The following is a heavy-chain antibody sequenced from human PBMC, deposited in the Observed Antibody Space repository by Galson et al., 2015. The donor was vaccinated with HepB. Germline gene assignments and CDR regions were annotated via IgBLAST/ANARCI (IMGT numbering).Heavy chain of an antibody. J-gene: IGHJ4*02. CDR2: ISGSGGST. Sequence: SLRLSCAASGFTFSSYAMSWVRQAPGKGLEWVSAISGSGGSTYYADSVKGRFTISGDNSKNTLYVQMNSLRAEDTAVYYCAKDISSGWYRECYFDYWGQGTLVTVSS. CDR3: AKDISSGWYRECYFDY. D-gene: IGHD6-19*01. CDR1: GFTFSSYA. V-gene: IGHV3-23*01.